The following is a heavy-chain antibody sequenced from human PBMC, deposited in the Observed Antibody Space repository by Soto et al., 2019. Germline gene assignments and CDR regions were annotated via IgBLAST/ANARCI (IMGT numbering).Heavy chain of an antibody. CDR1: GFTVSSNY. Sequence: EVQLVESGGGLVQPGGSLRLSCAASGFTVSSNYMRWVRQAPGKGLEWVSVIYNGGTTYYADSAKGSFTIARDNSKNTLYLQMNSLSAEDTAVYYCARGGCSDGVCYPYYFDAWGQGTLVTVSS. V-gene: IGHV3-66*01. CDR3: ARGGCSDGVCYPYYFDA. J-gene: IGHJ4*02. D-gene: IGHD2-8*01. CDR2: IYNGGTT.